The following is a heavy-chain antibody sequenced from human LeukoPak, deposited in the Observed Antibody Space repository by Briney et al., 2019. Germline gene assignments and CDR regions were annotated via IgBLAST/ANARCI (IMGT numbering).Heavy chain of an antibody. CDR3: ASSMRYLRPFDY. J-gene: IGHJ4*02. Sequence: SETLSLTCAVYGGSFSGYYWSWIRQPPGKGLEWIGEINHSGSTNYNPSLKSRVTISVDTSKNQFSLKLSSVTAADTAVYYCASSMRYLRPFDYRGQGALVTVSS. V-gene: IGHV4-34*01. CDR2: INHSGST. D-gene: IGHD1-14*01. CDR1: GGSFSGYY.